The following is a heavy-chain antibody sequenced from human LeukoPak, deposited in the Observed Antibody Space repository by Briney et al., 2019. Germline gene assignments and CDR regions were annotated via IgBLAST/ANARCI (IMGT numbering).Heavy chain of an antibody. CDR2: IYSGGST. D-gene: IGHD2-15*01. CDR1: GFTFSTYA. J-gene: IGHJ4*02. CDR3: ATGGRSGVAFES. Sequence: GRSLRLSCAASGFTFSTYAMHWVRQAPGKGLEWVSLIYSGGSTYYADSVMGRSTISRDKSNNTLYLQMNSLRAEDTAVYYCATGGRSGVAFESWGQGTLVTVSS. V-gene: IGHV3-NL1*01.